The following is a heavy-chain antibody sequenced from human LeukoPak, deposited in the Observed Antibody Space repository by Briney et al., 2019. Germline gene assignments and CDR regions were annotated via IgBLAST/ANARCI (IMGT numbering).Heavy chain of an antibody. J-gene: IGHJ4*02. V-gene: IGHV3-30*03. CDR2: ISYDGSNK. CDR3: ARARNDYDSNGFSLLDY. Sequence: GGSLRLSCAASGFSFSSFGMHWVRQAPGKGLEWVAVISYDGSNKYYADSVKGRFTISRDNSKNTLYLQMNSLRVEDTALYYCARARNDYDSNGFSLLDYWGQGTLVTVSS. D-gene: IGHD3-22*01. CDR1: GFSFSSFG.